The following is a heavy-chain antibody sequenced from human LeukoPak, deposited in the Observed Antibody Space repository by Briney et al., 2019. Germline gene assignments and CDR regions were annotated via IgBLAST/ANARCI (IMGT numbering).Heavy chain of an antibody. CDR2: IYYSGST. CDR1: GGSISSYY. D-gene: IGHD6-13*01. J-gene: IGHJ6*03. Sequence: SETLSLTCTVSGGSISSYYWSWIRQPPGKGLEWIGYIYYSGSTNYNPSLKSRVTISVDTSKNQFSLKLSSVTAPDTAVYYDIIYGSSWYGYSDYSMYVGGKGTTLTVSS. V-gene: IGHV4-59*01. CDR3: IIYGSSWYGYSDYSMYV.